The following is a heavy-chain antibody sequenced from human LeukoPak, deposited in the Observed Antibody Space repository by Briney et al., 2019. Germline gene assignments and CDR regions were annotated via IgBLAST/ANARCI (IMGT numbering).Heavy chain of an antibody. CDR1: GFTFSGSA. Sequence: PGGSLKLSCAASGFTFSGSAMHWVRLASGKGLEWVGRIRTKANSYATAYGASVKGRFNVSRDDSKNTAYLQMNSLKTEDTAVYYCTRSRIVGALDAFDIWGQGTMVTVSS. CDR3: TRSRIVGALDAFDI. CDR2: IRTKANSYAT. J-gene: IGHJ3*02. D-gene: IGHD1-26*01. V-gene: IGHV3-73*01.